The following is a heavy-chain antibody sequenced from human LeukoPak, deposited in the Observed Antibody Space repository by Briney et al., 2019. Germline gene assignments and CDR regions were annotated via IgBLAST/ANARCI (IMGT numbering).Heavy chain of an antibody. V-gene: IGHV3-21*01. J-gene: IGHJ3*02. CDR1: GFTFSSYS. Sequence: GGSLRLSCAASGFTFSSYSMNWVRQAPGKGLEWVSSISSSSSYIYYADSVKGRFTISRDNAKNSLYLQMNSLRAEGTAMYYCARDPYFDAFDMWGQGTMVTVSS. CDR3: ARDPYFDAFDM. D-gene: IGHD3-3*01. CDR2: ISSSSSYI.